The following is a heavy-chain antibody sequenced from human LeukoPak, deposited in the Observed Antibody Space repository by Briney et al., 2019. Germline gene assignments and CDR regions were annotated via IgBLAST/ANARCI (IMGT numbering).Heavy chain of an antibody. Sequence: SETLSLTCTVSGGSISSYYWSWIRQPPGKGLEWIGYIYYSGSTNYNPSLKSGVTISVDTSKNQLSLQLTSVTAADTAVYYCAKATQWLAFDYWGRGTLVTVSS. V-gene: IGHV4-59*01. CDR1: GGSISSYY. J-gene: IGHJ4*02. D-gene: IGHD6-19*01. CDR2: IYYSGST. CDR3: AKATQWLAFDY.